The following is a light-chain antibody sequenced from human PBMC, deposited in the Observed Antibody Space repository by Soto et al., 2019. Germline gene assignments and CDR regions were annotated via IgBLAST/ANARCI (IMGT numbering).Light chain of an antibody. J-gene: IGKJ1*01. Sequence: EIVLMQSPGTLSLSPGERATLSCRASQSVSSSYLAWYQQKPGQAPRLLIHGASSRATGIPDRFSGSGSGTDFTLTISRLEPEDFAVYYCQQYGSSPWTFGQGTKVEIK. CDR3: QQYGSSPWT. CDR1: QSVSSSY. V-gene: IGKV3-20*01. CDR2: GAS.